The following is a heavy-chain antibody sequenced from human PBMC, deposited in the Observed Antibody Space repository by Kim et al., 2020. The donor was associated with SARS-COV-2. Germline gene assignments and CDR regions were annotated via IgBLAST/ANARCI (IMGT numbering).Heavy chain of an antibody. Sequence: SETLSLTCTVSGGSISSGDYYWSWIRQPPGKGLEWIGYIYYSGSTYYNPSLKSRVTISVDTSKNQFSLKLSSVTAADTAVYYCARGRSWSTRYFDHWGRGTLVTVSS. CDR1: GGSISSGDYY. D-gene: IGHD2-2*01. V-gene: IGHV4-30-4*01. CDR2: IYYSGST. J-gene: IGHJ2*01. CDR3: ARGRSWSTRYFDH.